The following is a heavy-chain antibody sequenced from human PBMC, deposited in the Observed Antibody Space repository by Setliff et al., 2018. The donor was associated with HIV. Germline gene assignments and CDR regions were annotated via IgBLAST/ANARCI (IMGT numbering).Heavy chain of an antibody. D-gene: IGHD5-12*01. J-gene: IGHJ4*01. CDR1: GGSITSGNYF. CDR3: ARDARWLQFPYFDY. Sequence: KTSETLSLTCTVSGGSITSGNYFWTWIRQPAGKGLEWIGHTHTDGSTNYNPSFRSRVTISVDSSKNQFSLKLSSVTAADTAVYYCARDARWLQFPYFDYWGQGTLVTVAP. V-gene: IGHV4-61*09. CDR2: THTDGST.